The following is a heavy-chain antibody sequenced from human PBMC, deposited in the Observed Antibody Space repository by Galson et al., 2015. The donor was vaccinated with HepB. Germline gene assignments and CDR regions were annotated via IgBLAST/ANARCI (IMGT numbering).Heavy chain of an antibody. CDR2: ISAYNGHT. V-gene: IGHV1-18*01. J-gene: IGHJ6*02. D-gene: IGHD3-22*01. CDR1: GYTFTSYG. Sequence: SVKASCKASGYTFTSYGVSWVRQAPGQGLEWLGWISAYNGHTNHARELQGRVTIPTDTSTSTGNLESGSPLSDDRGVYYCARVAYYYDSSGYSSAGLGMDVWGQGTTVTVSS. CDR3: ARVAYYYDSSGYSSAGLGMDV.